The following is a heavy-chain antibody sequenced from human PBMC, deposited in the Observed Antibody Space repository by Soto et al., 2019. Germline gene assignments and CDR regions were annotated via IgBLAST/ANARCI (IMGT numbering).Heavy chain of an antibody. CDR3: ARGGDVNYYPRVDV. Sequence: QVLLVQSGGEVTKPGASVKLSCTASGYTFTSYGISWVRQAPGQGLECMGWISAYNGKTNYAENDQGRVTMTTDTSTRTAYRGRRRLRSDDTAVYYCARGGDVNYYPRVDVWGQGTKVTVSS. CDR2: ISAYNGKT. CDR1: GYTFTSYG. D-gene: IGHD3-22*01. V-gene: IGHV1-18*01. J-gene: IGHJ6*02.